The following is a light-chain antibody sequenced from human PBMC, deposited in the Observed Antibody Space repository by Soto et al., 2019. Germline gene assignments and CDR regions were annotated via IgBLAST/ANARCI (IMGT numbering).Light chain of an antibody. Sequence: DIVMTQSPDSLAVSLGERATINCKSSQSVLYSSNNKNYLAWYQQKPGQPPKLLIYWASTRESGVPDRFNGSGSGKDFTLAISSLQAEDLAANYCQQYYSTPWTFGEGTKVEIK. CDR3: QQYYSTPWT. V-gene: IGKV4-1*01. CDR1: QSVLYSSNNKNY. J-gene: IGKJ1*01. CDR2: WAS.